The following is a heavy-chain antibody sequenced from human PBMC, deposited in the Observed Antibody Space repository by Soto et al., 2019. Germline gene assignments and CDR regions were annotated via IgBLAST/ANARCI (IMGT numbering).Heavy chain of an antibody. CDR3: ATAEVDH. CDR1: GFTFANHW. J-gene: IGHJ5*02. CDR2: VISDGNTI. V-gene: IGHV3-74*01. Sequence: GGSLRLSCAASGFTFANHWMHWVRQAPGKGLEWVSRVISDGNTIDYADSVKGRFTVSRDNAKNTLYLQMNSLRAEDTAVYYCATAEVDHWGPGTLVTVSS.